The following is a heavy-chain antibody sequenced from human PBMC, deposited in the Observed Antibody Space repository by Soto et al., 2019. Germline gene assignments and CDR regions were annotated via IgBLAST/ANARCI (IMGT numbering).Heavy chain of an antibody. CDR2: IIPNFGTA. CDR1: GSTFTSYD. CDR3: ARLSKDEWLLRGDAFDI. V-gene: IGHV1-69*05. Sequence: ASVKVSCKASGSTFTSYDINWVRQATGQGLEWMGGIIPNFGTANYAQKFQGRVTITTDESTSTAYMELSSLRSEDTAVYYCARLSKDEWLLRGDAFDIWGQGTMVTVSS. J-gene: IGHJ3*02. D-gene: IGHD3-22*01.